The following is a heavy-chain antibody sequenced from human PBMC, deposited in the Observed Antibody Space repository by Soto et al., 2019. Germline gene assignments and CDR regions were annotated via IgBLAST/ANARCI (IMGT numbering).Heavy chain of an antibody. CDR2: IYYSGST. CDR3: ARTLYYDFWSGSRMDV. CDR1: GGSVSSGSYY. V-gene: IGHV4-61*01. D-gene: IGHD3-3*01. J-gene: IGHJ6*02. Sequence: SETLSLTCTVSGGSVSSGSYYWSWIRQPPGKGLEWIGYIYYSGSTNYNPSLKSRVTISVDTSKNQFSLKLSSVTAADTAVYYCARTLYYDFWSGSRMDVWGQGTTVTVSS.